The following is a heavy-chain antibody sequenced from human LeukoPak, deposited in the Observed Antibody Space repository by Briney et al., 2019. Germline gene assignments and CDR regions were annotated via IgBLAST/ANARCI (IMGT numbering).Heavy chain of an antibody. D-gene: IGHD5-24*01. V-gene: IGHV3-30*01. CDR1: EFTFSHFA. CDR3: TRDAYNFNDFDY. Sequence: PGGSLRLSCAVSEFTFSHFAMHWVRQAPGKGLGWVAVVSSHGNDGYYAESVKGRFTISRDNSKNTLYLQIDSLRAEDTAIYYCTRDAYNFNDFDYWGQGTLVTVSS. CDR2: VSSHGNDG. J-gene: IGHJ4*02.